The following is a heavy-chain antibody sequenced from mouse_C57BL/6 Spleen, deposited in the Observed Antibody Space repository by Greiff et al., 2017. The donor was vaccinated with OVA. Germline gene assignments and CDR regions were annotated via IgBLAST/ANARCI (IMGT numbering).Heavy chain of an antibody. V-gene: IGHV1-39*01. J-gene: IGHJ4*01. CDR2: INPNYGTT. CDR3: AGYRNYSYAMDY. CDR1: GYSFTDYN. D-gene: IGHD2-5*01. Sequence: VQLQQSGPELVKPGASVTLSCTASGYSFTDYNMNWVKQSTGKSLEWIGVINPNYGTTSYNQTFKGKATLTVDQSSSTAYMQLNSLTSEDAAGDYCAGYRNYSYAMDYWGQGTSVTVSS.